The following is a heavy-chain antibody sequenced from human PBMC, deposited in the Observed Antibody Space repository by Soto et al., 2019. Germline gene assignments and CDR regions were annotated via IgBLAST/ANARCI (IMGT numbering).Heavy chain of an antibody. CDR1: GYTFTSYA. CDR3: ARGQYRITMINKFDP. D-gene: IGHD3-22*01. CDR2: INAGNGNT. V-gene: IGHV1-3*01. Sequence: ASVKVSCKASGYTFTSYAMHWVRQAPGQRLEWMGWINAGNGNTKYSQKFQGRVTITRDTSASTAYMELSSLRSEDTAVYYCARGQYRITMINKFDPWGQGTLVTVSS. J-gene: IGHJ5*02.